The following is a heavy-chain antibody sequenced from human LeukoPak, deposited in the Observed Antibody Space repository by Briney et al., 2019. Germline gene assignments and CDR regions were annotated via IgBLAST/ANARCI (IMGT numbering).Heavy chain of an antibody. CDR2: INAGNGNT. D-gene: IGHD6-13*01. V-gene: IGHV1-3*01. J-gene: IGHJ4*02. CDR1: GYTFTSYA. Sequence: ASVKVSCTASGYTFTSYAMHWVRQAPGQRLEWMGWINAGNGNTKYSQKFQGRVTITRDTSASTAYMELSSLRSEDTAVYYCARDQSSSWYYFDYWGQGTLVTVSS. CDR3: ARDQSSSWYYFDY.